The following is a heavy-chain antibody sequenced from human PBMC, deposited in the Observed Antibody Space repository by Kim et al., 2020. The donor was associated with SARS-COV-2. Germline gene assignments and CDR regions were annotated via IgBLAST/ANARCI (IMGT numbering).Heavy chain of an antibody. V-gene: IGHV3-9*01. J-gene: IGHJ4*02. Sequence: ADSVKCRFTISRDNAKNSLYLRMNSRRTEDTALYYCAKEMGSTLIAAGDWGQGSLVTVSS. D-gene: IGHD6-13*01. CDR3: AKEMGSTLIAAGD.